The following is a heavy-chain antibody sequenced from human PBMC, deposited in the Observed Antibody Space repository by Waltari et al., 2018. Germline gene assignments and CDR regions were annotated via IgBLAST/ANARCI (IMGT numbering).Heavy chain of an antibody. D-gene: IGHD1-26*01. J-gene: IGHJ3*02. CDR3: ATQGVGGGRDAFDI. CDR1: GYTFADHY. CDR2: VDPEDGET. V-gene: IGHV1-69-2*01. Sequence: EVQLVQSGAEVKKPGATVKISCTVSGYTFADHYLPWVQQAPGKGLEWMGLVDPEDGETIYAEKFQGRVTITADTSTDTAYMELSSLRSEDTAVYYCATQGVGGGRDAFDIWGQGTMVTVSS.